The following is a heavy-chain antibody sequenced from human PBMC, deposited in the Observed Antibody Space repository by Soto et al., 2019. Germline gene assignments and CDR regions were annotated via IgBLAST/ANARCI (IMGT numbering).Heavy chain of an antibody. D-gene: IGHD2-21*01. Sequence: EVQLVESGGGLVQPGGSLRLSCEVSAFTFSDHFIDWVRQAPGKGLEWVGRSRDKAHSYTTEYAASVKGRFTISRDDSMNSLYLQMNSLKTEDTAVYYCSRNLAYGGGYTFDYWCQGTLVTVSS. CDR3: SRNLAYGGGYTFDY. J-gene: IGHJ4*02. CDR1: AFTFSDHF. CDR2: SRDKAHSYTT. V-gene: IGHV3-72*01.